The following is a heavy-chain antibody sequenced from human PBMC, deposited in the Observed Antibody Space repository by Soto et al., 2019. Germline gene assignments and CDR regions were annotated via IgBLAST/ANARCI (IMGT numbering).Heavy chain of an antibody. V-gene: IGHV3-73*01. Sequence: GGSLRLSCAASGFTFGCSAMHWVRQASGKGLEWVGHIRSKTNSYATAYAESVKGRFTISRDDSMNTAYLQMNSLKTEDTAVYFCTRQTDAVQWLVVPTDYNFDYWGQGTLVTVSS. J-gene: IGHJ4*02. CDR2: IRSKTNSYAT. CDR1: GFTFGCSA. D-gene: IGHD6-19*01. CDR3: TRQTDAVQWLVVPTDYNFDY.